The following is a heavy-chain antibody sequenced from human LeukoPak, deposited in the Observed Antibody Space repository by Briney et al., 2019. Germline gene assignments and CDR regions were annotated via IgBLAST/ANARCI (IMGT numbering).Heavy chain of an antibody. J-gene: IGHJ5*02. CDR3: ARDTTYYYGSGSYLNWFDP. CDR1: GGSISSYY. D-gene: IGHD3-10*01. V-gene: IGHV4-4*07. CDR2: IYTSGST. Sequence: SETLSLTCTVSGGSISSYYCSWIRQPAGKGLEWIGRIYTSGSTNYNPSLKSRVTISVDKSKNQFSLKLSSVTAADTAVYYCARDTTYYYGSGSYLNWFDPWGQGTLVTVSS.